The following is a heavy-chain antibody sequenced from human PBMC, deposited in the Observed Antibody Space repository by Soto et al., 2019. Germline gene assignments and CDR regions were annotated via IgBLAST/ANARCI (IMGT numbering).Heavy chain of an antibody. J-gene: IGHJ5*02. CDR3: ARQGISGCFAP. D-gene: IGHD2-15*01. CDR1: GGYISSSSYY. CDR2: IYYSGST. Sequence: SETLSLTCPVSGGYISSSSYYWGWIRQPPGKGLEWIGSIYYSGSTYYNPSLKSRVTISVDTSKNQFSLKLSSVTAADTAVYYCARQGISGCFAPRGQGTLVTVSS. V-gene: IGHV4-39*01.